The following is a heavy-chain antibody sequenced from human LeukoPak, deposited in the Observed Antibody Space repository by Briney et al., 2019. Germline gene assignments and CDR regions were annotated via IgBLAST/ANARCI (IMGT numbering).Heavy chain of an antibody. CDR2: ISSTGNTK. J-gene: IGHJ4*02. CDR1: GFTFSSYE. V-gene: IGHV3-48*03. D-gene: IGHD2-15*01. CDR3: ARRYCSGGSCYISY. Sequence: PGGSLRLSCAASGFTFSSYEMNWVRKAPGKGLEWVSYISSTGNTKYYADSVTGRFTISRDNAKNSLYLQMNSLRAEDTAVYYCARRYCSGGSCYISYWGQGTLVTVSS.